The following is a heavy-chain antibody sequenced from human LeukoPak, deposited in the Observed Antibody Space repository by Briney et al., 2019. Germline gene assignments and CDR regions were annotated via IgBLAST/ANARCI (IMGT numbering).Heavy chain of an antibody. D-gene: IGHD2-2*01. CDR1: GFTFSNYL. V-gene: IGHV3-74*01. J-gene: IGHJ3*02. CDR3: ARDFAVVPSALLSYDDFDI. Sequence: PGGSLRLSCAASGFTFSNYLMHWVRQVPGRGLVWLSRINSDGTTTTYTDSVKGRFTISRDNVKNTVSLQMNSLRAEDTAIYYCARDFAVVPSALLSYDDFDIWGQGTMVTVSS. CDR2: INSDGTTT.